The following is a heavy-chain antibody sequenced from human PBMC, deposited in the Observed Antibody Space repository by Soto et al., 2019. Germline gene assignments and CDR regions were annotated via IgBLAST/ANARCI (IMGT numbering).Heavy chain of an antibody. V-gene: IGHV1-69*12. J-gene: IGHJ4*02. CDR2: IMPIFGTP. CDR1: GGTFNNYA. CDR3: ARDAFYYDGPTGEYYFDY. D-gene: IGHD3-22*01. Sequence: QVQLVQSGAEVKKPGSSVKVSCKASGGTFNNYAISWVRQAPGQGLEWMGGIMPIFGTPNYAQKFQGRVTINADEYTTSAYMELSSLRSEDTADYYCARDAFYYDGPTGEYYFDYWGQGTPVTVSS.